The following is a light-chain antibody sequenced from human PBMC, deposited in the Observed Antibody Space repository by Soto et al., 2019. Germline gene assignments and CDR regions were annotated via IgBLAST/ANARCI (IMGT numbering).Light chain of an antibody. CDR1: KLGEKY. V-gene: IGLV3-1*01. CDR3: QAWDSSTLYV. Sequence: SYELTQPPSVSVSPGQTASITRSADKLGEKYASWYQQKPGQSPILVIYQDKKRPSGIPERFSGSNSGNTATLTISETQAMDEADYYCQAWDSSTLYVFGTGTKVTVL. J-gene: IGLJ1*01. CDR2: QDK.